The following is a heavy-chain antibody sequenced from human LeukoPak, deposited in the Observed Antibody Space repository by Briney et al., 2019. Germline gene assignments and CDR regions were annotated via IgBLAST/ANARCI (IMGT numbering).Heavy chain of an antibody. V-gene: IGHV1-2*02. CDR3: ARLQTLRFPAFDY. CDR1: GYTFTDYY. Sequence: ASVTVSCMASGYTFTDYYMHWVRQAPGQGLAWLGWINPNSGGTNYAQKFQGRVTMTRDTSISTAYMELSRLRSDDTAVYYCARLQTLRFPAFDYWGQGTLVTVSS. J-gene: IGHJ4*02. D-gene: IGHD3-3*01. CDR2: INPNSGGT.